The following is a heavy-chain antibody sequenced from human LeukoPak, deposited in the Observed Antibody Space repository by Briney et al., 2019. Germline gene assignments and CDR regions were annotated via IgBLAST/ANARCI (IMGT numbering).Heavy chain of an antibody. V-gene: IGHV1-18*01. CDR1: GYTFTSYG. Sequence: ASVKVSCKASGYTFTSYGISWVRQVPGQGLEWMGWISAYNGNTNYAQKLQGRVTMTTDTSTSTAYMELRSLRSDDTAVYYCARDPGSGDFWSGYYGENWFDPWGQGTLVTVSS. D-gene: IGHD3-3*01. CDR2: ISAYNGNT. CDR3: ARDPGSGDFWSGYYGENWFDP. J-gene: IGHJ5*02.